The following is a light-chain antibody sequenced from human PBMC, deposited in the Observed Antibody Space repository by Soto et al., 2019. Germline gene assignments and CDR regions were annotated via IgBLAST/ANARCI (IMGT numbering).Light chain of an antibody. CDR1: SSDVGGYNF. CDR3: SSFGAGNNVL. CDR2: GVS. V-gene: IGLV2-8*01. J-gene: IGLJ3*02. Sequence: QSALTQPPSASGSPGQSVTISCTGTSSDVGGYNFVSWYQQHPGKVPKSVIFGVSKRPSGVPDRFSGSKSGNTASLTVSGLQAEDEAEYYCSSFGAGNNVLFGGGTKLTVL.